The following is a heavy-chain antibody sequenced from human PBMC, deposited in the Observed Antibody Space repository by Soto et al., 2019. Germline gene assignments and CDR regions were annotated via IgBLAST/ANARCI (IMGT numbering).Heavy chain of an antibody. CDR2: ISYDGSNK. CDR1: GFTFSSYA. CDR3: AREGGGLRLGELSTTDAFDI. D-gene: IGHD3-16*02. J-gene: IGHJ3*02. V-gene: IGHV3-30-3*01. Sequence: QVQLVESGGGVVQPGRSLRLSCAASGFTFSSYAMHWVRQAPGKGLEWVAVISYDGSNKYYADSVKGRFTISRDNSKNTLSLQMNSLRAEDTAVYYCAREGGGLRLGELSTTDAFDIWGQGTMVTVSS.